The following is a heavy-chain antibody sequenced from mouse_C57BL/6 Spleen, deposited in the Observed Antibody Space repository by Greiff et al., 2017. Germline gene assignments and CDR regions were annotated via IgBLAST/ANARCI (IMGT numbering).Heavy chain of an antibody. V-gene: IGHV2-6-1*01. J-gene: IGHJ4*01. Sequence: QVQLKQSGPGLVAPSQSLSITCTVSGFSLPSYGVHWVRQPPGQGLEWLVVIWSDGSTTSTSALKSRLFISKDISKRQVFLKMTSLQSDDTAMYCCAIHGALGRGYYSMDDWGQGTSVTVSS. CDR2: IWSDGST. D-gene: IGHD1-1*02. CDR3: AIHGALGRGYYSMDD. CDR1: GFSLPSYG.